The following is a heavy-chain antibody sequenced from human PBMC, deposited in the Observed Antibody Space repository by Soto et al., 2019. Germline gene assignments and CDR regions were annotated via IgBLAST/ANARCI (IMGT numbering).Heavy chain of an antibody. V-gene: IGHV4-34*01. Sequence: QVQLQQWGAGLLKPSETLSLTCAVYGGSFSGYQWTWIRQTPGKGLEWIGEINDSGNINYNPSLKSRVTILLDTPKKQISLKLSSVTAADSAVYYCARGLILWFGELSRRGGYYYYMDVWGKATTVTVSS. CDR2: INDSGNI. CDR1: GGSFSGYQ. J-gene: IGHJ6*03. CDR3: ARGLILWFGELSRRGGYYYYMDV. D-gene: IGHD3-10*01.